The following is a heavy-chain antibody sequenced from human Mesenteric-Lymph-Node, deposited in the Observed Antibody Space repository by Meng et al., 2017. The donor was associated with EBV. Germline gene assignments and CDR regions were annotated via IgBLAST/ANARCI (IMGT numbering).Heavy chain of an antibody. V-gene: IGHV3-23*01. CDR2: ISGSGINT. CDR3: AKVKYLWFGDEGYFDY. Sequence: EVQLLESGGGLVQPGGSLRLSCAACGFIFGTYAMSWVRQAPGKGLEWVSSISGSGINTYYPYYPDSEKGRFTISRDNSKNTLYLQMNDLRVDDTAIYFCAKVKYLWFGDEGYFDYWGQGTMVTVSA. CDR1: GFIFGTYA. J-gene: IGHJ4*02. D-gene: IGHD3-10*01.